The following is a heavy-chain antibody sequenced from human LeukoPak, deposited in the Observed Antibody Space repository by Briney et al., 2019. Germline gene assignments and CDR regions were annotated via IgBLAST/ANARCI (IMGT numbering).Heavy chain of an antibody. D-gene: IGHD3-22*01. CDR2: VRYDGSNR. Sequence: GGSLRLSCAASGFTFSTYGMHWVRQAPGKGLEWVALVRYDGSNRHYADSVKGRFTISRDNSKNTLYLQMNSLRAEDTAVYYCAKKGTVVVITYLSNDAFDIWGQGTMVTVSS. V-gene: IGHV3-30*02. CDR1: GFTFSTYG. J-gene: IGHJ3*02. CDR3: AKKGTVVVITYLSNDAFDI.